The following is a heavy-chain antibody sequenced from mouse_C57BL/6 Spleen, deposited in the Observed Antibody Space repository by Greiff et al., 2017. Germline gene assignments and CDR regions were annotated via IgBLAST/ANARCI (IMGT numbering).Heavy chain of an antibody. CDR2: INPNYGTT. Sequence: VQLQQSGPELVKPGASVKISCKASGYSFTDYNMNWVKQSNGKSLEWIGVINPNYGTTSYNQKFKGKATLTVDQSSSTAYMQLNSLTSEDSAVYNGTRGGLRHRDNYYAMDYWGQGTSVTVSS. J-gene: IGHJ4*01. CDR1: GYSFTDYN. V-gene: IGHV1-39*01. CDR3: TRGGLRHRDNYYAMDY. D-gene: IGHD3-1*01.